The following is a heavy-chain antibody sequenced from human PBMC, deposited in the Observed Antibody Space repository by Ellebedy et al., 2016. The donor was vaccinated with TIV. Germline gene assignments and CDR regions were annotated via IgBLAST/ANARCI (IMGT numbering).Heavy chain of an antibody. CDR1: GYTFTSYG. D-gene: IGHD4-11*01. Sequence: ASVKVSXKASGYTFTSYGISWVRQAPGQGLEWMGWISAYNGNTNYAQKLQGRVTMTTDTSTSTAYMELRSLRSDDTAVYYCARGSISLGYYYYMDVWGKGTTVTVSS. V-gene: IGHV1-18*01. CDR3: ARGSISLGYYYYMDV. CDR2: ISAYNGNT. J-gene: IGHJ6*03.